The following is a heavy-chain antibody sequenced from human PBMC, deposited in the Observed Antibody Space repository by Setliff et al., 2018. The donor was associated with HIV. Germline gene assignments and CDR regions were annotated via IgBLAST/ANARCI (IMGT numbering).Heavy chain of an antibody. D-gene: IGHD3-10*01. CDR1: VGSMSSYY. CDR2: IYCSGST. J-gene: IGHJ3*02. V-gene: IGHV4-59*01. Sequence: SETLSLTCNVSVGSMSSYYWRWIRQPPGKGLEWGGYIYCSGSTNCNPSLKSRVSISVDTSKNQFSLKLSSVTAADTAMYYCGRVGFGELFGAFDIWGQGMMVTVSS. CDR3: GRVGFGELFGAFDI.